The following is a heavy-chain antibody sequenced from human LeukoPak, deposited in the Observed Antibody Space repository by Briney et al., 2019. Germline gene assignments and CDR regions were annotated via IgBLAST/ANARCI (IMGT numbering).Heavy chain of an antibody. J-gene: IGHJ4*02. CDR2: IYYSGST. D-gene: IGHD3-10*01. Sequence: SETLSLTCTVSGGSISSSSYYWGWIRQPPGKGLEWIGSIYYSGSTYYNPSLKSRVTISVDTSKNQFSLKLSSVTAADTAVYYCASGGYYGPGSLDYWGQGTLVTVSS. CDR1: GGSISSSSYY. V-gene: IGHV4-39*07. CDR3: ASGGYYGPGSLDY.